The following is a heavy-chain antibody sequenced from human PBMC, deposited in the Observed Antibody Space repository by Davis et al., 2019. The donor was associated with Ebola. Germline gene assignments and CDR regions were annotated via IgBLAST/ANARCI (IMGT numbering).Heavy chain of an antibody. J-gene: IGHJ5*02. CDR3: AREEADEGWFDP. V-gene: IGHV1-18*01. Sequence: ASVKVSCKASGYTFTSYGISWVRQAPGQGLEWMGWISAYNGNTNYAQKFQGRVTITADESTSTAYMELSSLRSEDTAVYYCAREEADEGWFDPWGQGTLVTVSS. CDR2: ISAYNGNT. CDR1: GYTFTSYG.